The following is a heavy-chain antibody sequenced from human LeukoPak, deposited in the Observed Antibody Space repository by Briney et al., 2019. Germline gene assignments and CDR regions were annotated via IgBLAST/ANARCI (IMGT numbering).Heavy chain of an antibody. J-gene: IGHJ5*02. Sequence: PSETLSLTCAVYGGSFSDYDWSWIRQPPGKGLEWIREINHSGGTNYNPSLKSRFTISIDTSKNQFSLKLSSVTAADTAVYYCARGRNGGSGSYYPFDPWGQGTLVTVAS. CDR3: ARGRNGGSGSYYPFDP. CDR1: GGSFSDYD. V-gene: IGHV4-34*01. D-gene: IGHD3-10*01. CDR2: INHSGGT.